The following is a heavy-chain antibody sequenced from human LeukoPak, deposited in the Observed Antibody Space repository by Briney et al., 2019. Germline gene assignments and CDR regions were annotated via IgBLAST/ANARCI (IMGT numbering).Heavy chain of an antibody. D-gene: IGHD2-2*01. CDR1: GFTFSTYW. Sequence: GGSLRLSCAASGFTFSTYWMNWVRQAPGKGLEWVANIKQDGSEKYYVDSVKGRFTISRDNAKSSLYLQMTGLRAEDAAVYYCARGPAAPYYYYYGMDVWGQGTTVTVSS. V-gene: IGHV3-7*01. CDR3: ARGPAAPYYYYYGMDV. J-gene: IGHJ6*02. CDR2: IKQDGSEK.